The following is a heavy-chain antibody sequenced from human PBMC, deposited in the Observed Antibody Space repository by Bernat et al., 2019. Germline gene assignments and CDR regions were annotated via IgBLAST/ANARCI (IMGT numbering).Heavy chain of an antibody. V-gene: IGHV3-21*01. J-gene: IGHJ6*02. CDR3: ARAGDQLGPTSSYYGMDV. Sequence: EVQLVESGGGLVKPGGSLRLSCAASGFTFSSYSMNWVRQAPGKGLEWVSSISSSSSSYIYYADSVKGRFTISRDNAKNSLYLQMNSLRAEDTAVYYCARAGDQLGPTSSYYGMDVWGQGTTVTVSS. D-gene: IGHD1-26*01. CDR2: ISSSSSSYI. CDR1: GFTFSSYS.